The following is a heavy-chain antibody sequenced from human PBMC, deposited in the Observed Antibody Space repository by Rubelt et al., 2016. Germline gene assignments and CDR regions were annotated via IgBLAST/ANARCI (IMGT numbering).Heavy chain of an antibody. CDR2: LSPSGSTT. V-gene: IGHV3-23*04. Sequence: EVQLVESGGGLVQPGGSLRLSCAASGFTFSNSAMNWVRQAPGRGLEWVASLSPSGSTTYYADSVKGRVTISRDNSESTLCLQMTSLRAEDTAVYYCAKDSTLGSWGQGTLVTVSS. CDR3: AKDSTLGS. CDR1: GFTFSNSA. J-gene: IGHJ5*02. D-gene: IGHD2-2*03.